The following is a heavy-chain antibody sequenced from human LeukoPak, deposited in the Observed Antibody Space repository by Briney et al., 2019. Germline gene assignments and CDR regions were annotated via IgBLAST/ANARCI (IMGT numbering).Heavy chain of an antibody. D-gene: IGHD1-1*01. J-gene: IGHJ6*03. CDR2: IHSGGST. CDR1: GFTVSRNY. Sequence: GGSLRLSCAASGFTVSRNYMSWVRQAPGKGLEWVSVIHSGGSTYYADSAKGRFTISRDNSKNMLYLQMNSLRAEDTAVYYCARDRALSTGTTVYYYMDVWGKGTTVTVSS. CDR3: ARDRALSTGTTVYYYMDV. V-gene: IGHV3-53*01.